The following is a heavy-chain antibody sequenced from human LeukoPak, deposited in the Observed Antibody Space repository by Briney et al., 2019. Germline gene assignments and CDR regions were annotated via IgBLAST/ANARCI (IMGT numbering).Heavy chain of an antibody. Sequence: GGSLRLSCAASGLTVSSNYMSWVRQAPGKGLEWVSVIYSGGSTYHADSVKGRFTISRDNSKNTLYLQMNSLRAEDTAVYYCARDSGDSEALDYWGQGTLVTVSS. CDR2: IYSGGST. D-gene: IGHD3-22*01. CDR3: ARDSGDSEALDY. J-gene: IGHJ4*02. V-gene: IGHV3-53*05. CDR1: GLTVSSNY.